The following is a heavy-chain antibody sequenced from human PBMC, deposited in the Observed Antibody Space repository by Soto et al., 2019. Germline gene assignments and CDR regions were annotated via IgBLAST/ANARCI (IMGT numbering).Heavy chain of an antibody. Sequence: SVKVSCKASGGTFSSYAISWVRQAPGQGLEWMGGIIPIFGTANYAQKFQGRVTITADKSTSTAYMELSSLRSEDTAVYYCARQYSSSWSNWFDPWGQGTRVAVSS. D-gene: IGHD6-13*01. V-gene: IGHV1-69*06. CDR3: ARQYSSSWSNWFDP. CDR2: IIPIFGTA. J-gene: IGHJ5*02. CDR1: GGTFSSYA.